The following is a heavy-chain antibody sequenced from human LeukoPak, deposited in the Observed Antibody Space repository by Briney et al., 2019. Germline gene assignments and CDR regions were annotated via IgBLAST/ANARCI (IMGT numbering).Heavy chain of an antibody. CDR1: GFTFGDYA. CDR3: TEGITGTRVDY. V-gene: IGHV3-49*04. CDR2: IRSKAYGGTT. D-gene: IGHD1-7*01. J-gene: IGHJ4*02. Sequence: GGSLRLSCTASGFTFGDYAMSWVRQAPGKGLEWVGFIRSKAYGGTTEYAASVKGRFTISRDDSKSIAYLQMNSLKTEDTAVYYCTEGITGTRVDYWGQGTLVTVSS.